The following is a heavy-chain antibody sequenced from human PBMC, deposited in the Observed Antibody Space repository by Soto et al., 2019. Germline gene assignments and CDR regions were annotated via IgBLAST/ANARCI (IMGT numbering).Heavy chain of an antibody. Sequence: GGSLRLSCVASGFTFSSYAMHWVRQAPGKGLEWVAVISYDGSNKYYADSVKGRFTISRDNSKNTLYLQMNSLRAEDTAVYYCARDRRAARWYYYYGMDVWGQGTTVTVSS. V-gene: IGHV3-30-3*01. D-gene: IGHD6-13*01. CDR1: GFTFSSYA. CDR3: ARDRRAARWYYYYGMDV. J-gene: IGHJ6*02. CDR2: ISYDGSNK.